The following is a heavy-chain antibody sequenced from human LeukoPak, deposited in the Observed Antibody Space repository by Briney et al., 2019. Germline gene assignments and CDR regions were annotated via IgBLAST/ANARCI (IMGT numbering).Heavy chain of an antibody. CDR3: ARDRDGYNTSPLRLGY. CDR2: IIPIFGTA. Sequence: SVKVSCKATSRISWVRQAPGQGLEWMGGIIPIFGTANYAQKFQGRVTITTDESTSTAYMELSSLRSEDTAVYYCARDRDGYNTSPLRLGYWGQGTLVTVSS. V-gene: IGHV1-69*05. D-gene: IGHD5-24*01. CDR1: TSR. J-gene: IGHJ4*02.